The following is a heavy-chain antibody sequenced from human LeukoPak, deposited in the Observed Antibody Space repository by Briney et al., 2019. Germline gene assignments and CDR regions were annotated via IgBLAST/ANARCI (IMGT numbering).Heavy chain of an antibody. CDR3: ARDGPGDIVVVVAAQDDAFDI. J-gene: IGHJ3*02. CDR2: ISSSSSYI. D-gene: IGHD2-15*01. Sequence: GGSLRLYCAASGFTFSSYSMNWVRQAPGKGLEWVSSISSSSSYIYYADSVKGRFTISRDNAKNSLYLQMNSLRAEDTAVYYCARDGPGDIVVVVAAQDDAFDIWGQGTMVTVSS. CDR1: GFTFSSYS. V-gene: IGHV3-21*01.